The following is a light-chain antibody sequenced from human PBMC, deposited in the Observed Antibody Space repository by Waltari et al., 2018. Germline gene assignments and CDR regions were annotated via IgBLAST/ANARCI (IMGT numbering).Light chain of an antibody. CDR3: QQYYSTPPVT. CDR1: QSGLYSSNNKNY. V-gene: IGKV4-1*01. CDR2: WAS. Sequence: DIVMTQSPDSLAVSLGERATINCKSSQSGLYSSNNKNYLAWYQQKPGRPTKLLIYWASTRESGVPARFSGSWSGTDFTLTISSLQAEDVAVYYCQQYYSTPPVTFGQGTKLEIK. J-gene: IGKJ2*01.